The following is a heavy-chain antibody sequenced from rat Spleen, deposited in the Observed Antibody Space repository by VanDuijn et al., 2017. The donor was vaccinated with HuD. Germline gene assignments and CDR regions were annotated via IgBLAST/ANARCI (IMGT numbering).Heavy chain of an antibody. CDR1: GFSLTSNG. CDR2: ISSGGST. Sequence: QVQLKESGPGLVQPSQTLSLTCTVSGFSLTSNGVSWVRQPPGKGLEWIAAISSGGSTYYNSALKSRLSISRDTSKSQVFLKMNSLQTEDTAIYFCTREAGGSSYMDYFDYWGPGTMVTVSS. CDR3: TREAGGSSYMDYFDY. D-gene: IGHD1-2*01. V-gene: IGHV2S12*01. J-gene: IGHJ1*01.